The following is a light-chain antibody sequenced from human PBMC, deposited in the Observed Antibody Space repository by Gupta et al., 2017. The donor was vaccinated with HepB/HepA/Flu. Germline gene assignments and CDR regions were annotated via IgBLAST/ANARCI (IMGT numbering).Light chain of an antibody. V-gene: IGLV2-14*01. Sequence: QCALTQRASVSGSPGESVSISCPGTSNDVGVYNYASWYQQSPGKAPKLMIYDVSNRPSGVSNRFSGSKSGNTASLTISGLQAEDEADYYCSSYTSSSTRVVFGGGTKLTVL. CDR2: DVS. J-gene: IGLJ2*01. CDR3: SSYTSSSTRVV. CDR1: SNDVGVYNY.